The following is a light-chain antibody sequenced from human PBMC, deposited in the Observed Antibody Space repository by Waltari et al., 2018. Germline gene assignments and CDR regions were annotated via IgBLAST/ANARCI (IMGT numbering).Light chain of an antibody. J-gene: IGKJ2*01. CDR1: QSVLYSSNNKNY. Sequence: DIVMTQSPDSLAVSLGERATINCQSSQSVLYSSNNKNYLAWYQQKPGQPPKLLIYWASTRESGVPDRFSGSGSGTDFTLTISSLQAEDVAVYYCQQYYSTLPYTFGQGTKLEIK. V-gene: IGKV4-1*01. CDR3: QQYYSTLPYT. CDR2: WAS.